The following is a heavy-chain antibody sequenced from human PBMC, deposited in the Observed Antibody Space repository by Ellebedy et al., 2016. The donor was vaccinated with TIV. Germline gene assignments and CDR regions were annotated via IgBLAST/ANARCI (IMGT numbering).Heavy chain of an antibody. V-gene: IGHV4-4*02. D-gene: IGHD3-22*01. CDR2: IYHSGIT. J-gene: IGHJ4*02. Sequence: MPSETLSLTCAVSGGSISNNSWWSWVRQPPGKGLEWIGQIYHSGITNYNPSLRSRINISVDKSKKQFSLKMSSVTASDTAIYYCAHRFQFYDSSGYTLENYFNYWGQGTLVTVSS. CDR1: GGSISNNSW. CDR3: AHRFQFYDSSGYTLENYFNY.